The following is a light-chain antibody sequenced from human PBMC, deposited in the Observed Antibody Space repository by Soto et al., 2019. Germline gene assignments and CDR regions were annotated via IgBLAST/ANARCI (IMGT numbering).Light chain of an antibody. Sequence: DIQMTQSPSSLSASVGDRGTITCRASQDISNFLVWFQQKPGKVPNLLIYGASTLQSGVPSRFSGSVSGTYYTLTISSLQPEDVATYFCQKYNSAPFTFGPGTTVDIK. CDR3: QKYNSAPFT. CDR2: GAS. CDR1: QDISNF. J-gene: IGKJ3*01. V-gene: IGKV1-27*01.